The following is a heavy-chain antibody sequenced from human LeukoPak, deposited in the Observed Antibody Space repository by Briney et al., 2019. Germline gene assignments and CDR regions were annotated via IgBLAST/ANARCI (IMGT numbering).Heavy chain of an antibody. CDR1: GFTFSTYA. CDR3: AKRMIRGVNHDAFDL. Sequence: GGSLRLSCAGSGFTFSTYAMTWFRQAPGKGLEWVSAVSGSGGSTYYADSVKGLFTISRDNSKNTLYLQMNSLRAEDTAVYYCAKRMIRGVNHDAFDLWGQGTMVTVSS. V-gene: IGHV3-23*01. D-gene: IGHD3-10*01. CDR2: VSGSGGST. J-gene: IGHJ3*01.